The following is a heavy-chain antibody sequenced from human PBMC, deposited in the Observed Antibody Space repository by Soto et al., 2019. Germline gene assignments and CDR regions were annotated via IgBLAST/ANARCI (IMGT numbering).Heavy chain of an antibody. CDR2: IYHSGST. CDR1: GGSISSSNW. V-gene: IGHV4-4*02. D-gene: IGHD3-10*01. CDR3: ARGITMVRGPGDY. J-gene: IGHJ4*02. Sequence: QVQLQESGPGLVKPSGTLSLTCAVSGGSISSSNWWSWVRQPPGKGLEWIGEIYHSGSTNYNPSQKRRVTISVDKSKNQYSLKLSSVAAADTAVYYCARGITMVRGPGDYWGQGTLVTVSS.